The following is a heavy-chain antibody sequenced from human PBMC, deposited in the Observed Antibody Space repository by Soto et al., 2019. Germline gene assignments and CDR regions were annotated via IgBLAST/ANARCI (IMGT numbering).Heavy chain of an antibody. Sequence: GGCLRLSCAGSGFPFGTYSMNWVRQAAGKGLEWIAYISYDSDTIQYADSVKGRFTISRDNAENSLYLQMNSLRDEDTAVYYCARLYYDYVWGQGTTVTVSS. V-gene: IGHV3-48*02. CDR3: ARLYYDYV. D-gene: IGHD3-3*01. CDR1: GFPFGTYS. J-gene: IGHJ6*02. CDR2: ISYDSDTI.